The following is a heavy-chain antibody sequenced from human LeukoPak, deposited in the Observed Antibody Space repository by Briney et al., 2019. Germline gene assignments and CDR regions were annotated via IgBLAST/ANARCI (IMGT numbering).Heavy chain of an antibody. J-gene: IGHJ6*03. V-gene: IGHV1-18*01. Sequence: ASVKVSCKASGYTFTSYGISWVRQAPGQGLEWMGWISAYNGNTNYAQKFQGRVTITADESTSTAYMELSSLRSEDTAVYYCARDMSSMINGPNYYYMDVWGKGTTVTVSS. D-gene: IGHD3-16*01. CDR1: GYTFTSYG. CDR2: ISAYNGNT. CDR3: ARDMSSMINGPNYYYMDV.